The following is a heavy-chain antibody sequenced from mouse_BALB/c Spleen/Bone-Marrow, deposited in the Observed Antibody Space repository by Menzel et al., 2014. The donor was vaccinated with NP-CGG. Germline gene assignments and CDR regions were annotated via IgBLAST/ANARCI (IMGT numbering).Heavy chain of an antibody. CDR1: GYTFTSYW. CDR3: ASYYGNYAY. CDR2: INPSNGRT. D-gene: IGHD2-1*01. J-gene: IGHJ3*01. Sequence: VQLHQSVAELVKPGASVQLSCKASGYTFTSYWMHWVKQRPGQGLEWIGEINPSNGRTNYNEKFKSKATLTEDKSSSTAYMQLSSLTSEDSAVYYCASYYGNYAYWGQGTLVTVSA. V-gene: IGHV1S81*02.